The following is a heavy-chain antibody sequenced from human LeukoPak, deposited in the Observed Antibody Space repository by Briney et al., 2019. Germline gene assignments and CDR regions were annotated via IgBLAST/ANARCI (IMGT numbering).Heavy chain of an antibody. J-gene: IGHJ4*02. Sequence: GSLRPSCTASGFSFSSYWLCWVRQAPGKGLEYVADIKNDGSETRYVDSVKGRFTISRDNAQTSVYLQMNSLRAEDTAVYYCARSLWPEDYWGQGTLVTVSS. CDR2: IKNDGSET. D-gene: IGHD5-18*01. CDR1: GFSFSSYW. V-gene: IGHV3-7*01. CDR3: ARSLWPEDY.